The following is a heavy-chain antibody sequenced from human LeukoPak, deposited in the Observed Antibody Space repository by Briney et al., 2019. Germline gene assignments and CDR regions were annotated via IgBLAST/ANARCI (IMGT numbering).Heavy chain of an antibody. CDR3: ARELSPFAATGLDP. V-gene: IGHV3-23*01. D-gene: IGHD6-25*01. CDR2: ISGSGGST. J-gene: IGHJ5*02. Sequence: TGGSLRLSCAASGFTFSSYAMSWVRQAPGKGLEWVSAISGSGGSTYYADSVKGRFTISRDNAKNSLYLQMNSLRAEDTAVYYCARELSPFAATGLDPWGQGTLVTVSS. CDR1: GFTFSSYA.